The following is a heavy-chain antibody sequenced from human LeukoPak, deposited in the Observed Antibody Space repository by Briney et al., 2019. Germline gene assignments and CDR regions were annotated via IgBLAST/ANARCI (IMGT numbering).Heavy chain of an antibody. CDR1: GFTFSTYG. V-gene: IGHV3-30*19. CDR3: AKPRFGWELFFSDY. Sequence: PGGSLRLSCAASGFTFSTYGMHWVRQAPGKGLEWVAFISYDASNKYYADSVKGRFTISRDNSKNTLYLQMNSLRAEDTAVYYCAKPRFGWELFFSDYWGQGTLVTVSS. CDR2: ISYDASNK. D-gene: IGHD1-26*01. J-gene: IGHJ4*02.